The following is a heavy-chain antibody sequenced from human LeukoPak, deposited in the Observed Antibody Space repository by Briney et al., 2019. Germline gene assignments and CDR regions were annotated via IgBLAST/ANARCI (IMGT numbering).Heavy chain of an antibody. CDR2: MNPSSGNT. V-gene: IGHV1-8*01. D-gene: IGHD2-2*01. CDR3: ARKGYCSSTSCFSIYYYGMDV. J-gene: IGHJ6*02. Sequence: ASVKVSCKASGYTFTSYDINWVRQATGQGLEWMGWMNPSSGNTGYAQKFQGRVTMTRNTSISTAYMELSSLRSEDTAVYYCARKGYCSSTSCFSIYYYGMDVWGQGTTVTVSS. CDR1: GYTFTSYD.